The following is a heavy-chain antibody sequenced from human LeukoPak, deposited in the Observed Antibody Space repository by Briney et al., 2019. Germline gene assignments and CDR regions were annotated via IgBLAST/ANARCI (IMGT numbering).Heavy chain of an antibody. J-gene: IGHJ4*02. D-gene: IGHD6-13*01. CDR2: ISSSSSYI. CDR1: RFTFSSYS. Sequence: GGSLRLSCAASRFTFSSYSMNWVRQAPGKGLEWVSSISSSSSYIYYADSVKGRFTISRDNAKNSLYLQMNSLRAEDTAVYYCARDSSSSWYFFPFDYWGQGTLVTVSS. V-gene: IGHV3-21*01. CDR3: ARDSSSSWYFFPFDY.